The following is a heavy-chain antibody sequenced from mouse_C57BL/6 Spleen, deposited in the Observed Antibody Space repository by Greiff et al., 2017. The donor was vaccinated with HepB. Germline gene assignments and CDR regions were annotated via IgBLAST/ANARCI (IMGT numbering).Heavy chain of an antibody. Sequence: QVQLQQPGAELVKPGASVKLSCKASGYTFTSYWMHWVKQRPGQGLEWIGMIHPNSGSTNYNEKFKSKATLTVDKSSSTAYMQLSSLTSEDSAVYYCARLGPIYYGNPYAMDYWGQGTSVTVSS. CDR1: GYTFTSYW. V-gene: IGHV1-64*01. D-gene: IGHD2-1*01. CDR2: IHPNSGST. CDR3: ARLGPIYYGNPYAMDY. J-gene: IGHJ4*01.